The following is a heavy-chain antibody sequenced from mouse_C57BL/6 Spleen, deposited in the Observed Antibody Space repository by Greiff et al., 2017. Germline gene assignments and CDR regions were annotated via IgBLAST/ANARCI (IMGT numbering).Heavy chain of an antibody. CDR3: VRSDDYDRGDAY. D-gene: IGHD2-4*01. CDR1: GYSFTGYY. CDR2: INPSTGGT. Sequence: VQLKQSGPELVKPGASVKISCKASGYSFTGYYMNWVKQSPEKSLEWIGEINPSTGGTTYNQKFKAKATLPVDKYSSTAYMHLKSLTSDDSAVYYFVRSDDYDRGDAYWGQGTLVTVS. J-gene: IGHJ3*01. V-gene: IGHV1-42*01.